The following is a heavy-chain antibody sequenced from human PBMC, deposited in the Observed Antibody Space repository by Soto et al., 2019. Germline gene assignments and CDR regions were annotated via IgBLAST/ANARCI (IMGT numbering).Heavy chain of an antibody. CDR1: GGSISSGGYY. Sequence: SETLSLTCTVSGGSISSGGYYWSWIRQHPGKGLEWIGYIYYSGSTYYNPSLKSRVTISVDTSKNQFSLKLSSVTAADTAVYYCARDLYGSGSSDYWGQGTLVTVSS. CDR2: IYYSGST. J-gene: IGHJ4*02. V-gene: IGHV4-31*03. CDR3: ARDLYGSGSSDY. D-gene: IGHD3-10*01.